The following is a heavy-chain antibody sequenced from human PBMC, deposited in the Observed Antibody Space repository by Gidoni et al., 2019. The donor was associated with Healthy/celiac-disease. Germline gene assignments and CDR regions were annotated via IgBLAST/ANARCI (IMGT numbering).Heavy chain of an antibody. CDR2: ISYDGSNE. CDR3: ARSTYYYDSSGQDAFDI. Sequence: QVQLVESGGGVVQPGRSLGLSCPASGFTFSIYAMHWVRQAPGKGLEWVAVISYDGSNEYYADSVKGRFTISRDNSKNTLYLQMNSLRAEDTAVYYCARSTYYYDSSGQDAFDIWGQGTMVTVSS. CDR1: GFTFSIYA. V-gene: IGHV3-30*04. J-gene: IGHJ3*02. D-gene: IGHD3-22*01.